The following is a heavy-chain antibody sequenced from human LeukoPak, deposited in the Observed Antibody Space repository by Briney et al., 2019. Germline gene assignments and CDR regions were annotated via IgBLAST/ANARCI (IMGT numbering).Heavy chain of an antibody. V-gene: IGHV4-59*08. CDR2: IYYSGST. J-gene: IGHJ4*02. D-gene: IGHD3-22*01. CDR1: GGSISSYY. CDR3: ARPPADDSSGYCFEF. Sequence: PSETLSLTCTVSGGSISSYYWSWIRQPPGKGLEWIGYIYYSGSTNYNPSLKSRVSISVDTSKNQFSLKLSSVTAADTVVYYCARPPADDSSGYCFEFWGQGTLVTVSS.